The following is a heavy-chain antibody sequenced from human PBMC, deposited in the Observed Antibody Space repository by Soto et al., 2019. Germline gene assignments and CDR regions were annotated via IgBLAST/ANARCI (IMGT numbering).Heavy chain of an antibody. V-gene: IGHV4-61*05. J-gene: IGHJ3*02. Sequence: SETLSLTCTVSGGSISSSNYHWGWIRQPPGKGLEWIGYIYYSGSTNYNPSLKSRVTISVDTSKNQFSLKLSSVTAADTAVYYCARVWGGAFDIWGQGTMVTVSS. CDR2: IYYSGST. CDR3: ARVWGGAFDI. D-gene: IGHD3-10*01. CDR1: GGSISSSNYH.